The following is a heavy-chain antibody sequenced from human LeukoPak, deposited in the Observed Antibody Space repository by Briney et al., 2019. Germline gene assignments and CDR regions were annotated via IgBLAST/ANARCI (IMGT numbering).Heavy chain of an antibody. CDR2: ISAYNGNT. D-gene: IGHD3-3*01. J-gene: IGHJ4*02. Sequence: GASVKVSCKASGYTFTSYGISGVRQAPGQGLEWMGCISAYNGNTNYVQKLQGGVTMTTDASTSTAYMELRSLRSDDTAVYYCVRVGYYDFWSGRLDYFDYWGQGTLVTVSS. CDR3: VRVGYYDFWSGRLDYFDY. V-gene: IGHV1-18*01. CDR1: GYTFTSYG.